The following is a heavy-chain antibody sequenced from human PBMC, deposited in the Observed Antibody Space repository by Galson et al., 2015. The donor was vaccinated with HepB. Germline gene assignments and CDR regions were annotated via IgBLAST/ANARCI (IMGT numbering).Heavy chain of an antibody. Sequence: SLRLSCAASGFAFRNFGMHWVRQAPGKGLEWVAVIWYDDGSHKVYADSVKGRFTISKDNSKNTLYLEMNSLRVEDTAAYYCTRGPRVQLERVDYWGQGTLVTVSS. D-gene: IGHD1-1*01. CDR1: GFAFRNFG. V-gene: IGHV3-33*01. J-gene: IGHJ4*02. CDR2: IWYDDGSHK. CDR3: TRGPRVQLERVDY.